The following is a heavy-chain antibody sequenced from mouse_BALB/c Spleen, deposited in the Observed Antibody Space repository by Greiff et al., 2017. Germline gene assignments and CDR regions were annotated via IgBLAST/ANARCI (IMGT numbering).Heavy chain of an antibody. Sequence: VHLVESGPGLVQPSQSLSITCTVSGFSLTSYGVHWVRQSPGKGLEWLGVIWSGGSTDYNAAFISRLSISKDNSKSQVFFKMNSLQANDTAIYYCARNFGYDYDSWFAYWGQGTLVTVSA. V-gene: IGHV2-2*02. CDR1: GFSLTSYG. J-gene: IGHJ3*01. D-gene: IGHD2-4*01. CDR2: IWSGGST. CDR3: ARNFGYDYDSWFAY.